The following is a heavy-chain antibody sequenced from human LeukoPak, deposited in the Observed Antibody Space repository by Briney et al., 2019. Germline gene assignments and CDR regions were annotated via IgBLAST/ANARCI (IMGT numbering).Heavy chain of an antibody. CDR3: ARGVSRWYYDSSGYYIDY. Sequence: SETLSLTCTVSGTSISRYYWSWIRQPPGKGLEWIGYIYYSGSTNYNPSLKSRVTISVDTSKNQFSLKLSSVTAADTAVYYCARGVSRWYYDSSGYYIDYWGQGTLVTVSS. D-gene: IGHD3-22*01. CDR1: GTSISRYY. CDR2: IYYSGST. V-gene: IGHV4-59*01. J-gene: IGHJ4*02.